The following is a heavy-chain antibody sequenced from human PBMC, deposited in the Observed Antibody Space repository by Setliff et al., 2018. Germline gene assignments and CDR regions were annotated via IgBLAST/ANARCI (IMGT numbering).Heavy chain of an antibody. CDR3: AKVIGGYPPKPSDY. D-gene: IGHD3-16*02. J-gene: IGHJ4*02. V-gene: IGHV3-74*01. CDR2: INSDGSST. Sequence: QPVGSLRLSCAASGFTFTTYWMYWVRQSPGKGLAWVSRINSDGSSTTYADSVKGRFTISRDNAKNTLYLQMNSLRAEDTGVYYCAKVIGGYPPKPSDYWGQGTLVTVSS. CDR1: GFTFTTYW.